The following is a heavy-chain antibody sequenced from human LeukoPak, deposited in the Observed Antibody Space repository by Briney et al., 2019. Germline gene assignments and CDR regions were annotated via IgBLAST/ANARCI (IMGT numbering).Heavy chain of an antibody. CDR1: GFTFSDYY. CDR2: ISSSGSTI. CDR3: ARVEFSVAGTLDY. V-gene: IGHV3-11*01. D-gene: IGHD6-19*01. Sequence: PGGSPRLSCAASGFTFSDYYMSWIRQAPGKGLEWVSYISSSGSTIYYADSVKGRFTISRDNAKNSLYLQMNSLRAEDTAVYYCARVEFSVAGTLDYWGQGTLVTVSS. J-gene: IGHJ4*02.